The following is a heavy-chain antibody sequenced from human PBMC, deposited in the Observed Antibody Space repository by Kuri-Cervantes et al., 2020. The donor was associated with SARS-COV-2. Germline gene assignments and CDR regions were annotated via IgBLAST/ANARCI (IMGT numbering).Heavy chain of an antibody. CDR3: ARERVLYSSSWYGMDV. CDR2: ISGNGERT. D-gene: IGHD6-13*01. Sequence: GESLKISCAASGFTFSNYGMNWVRQAPGKGLEWVSGISGNGERTYYPDSVKGRFTISRDNAKNSLYLQMNSLRAEDTAVYYCARERVLYSSSWYGMDVWGQGTTVTVSS. J-gene: IGHJ6*02. V-gene: IGHV3-23*01. CDR1: GFTFSNYG.